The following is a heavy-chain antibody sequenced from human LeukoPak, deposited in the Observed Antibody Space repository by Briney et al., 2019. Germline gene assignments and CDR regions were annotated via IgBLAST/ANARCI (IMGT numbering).Heavy chain of an antibody. CDR3: ARDRGNQRGYYYYYMDV. D-gene: IGHD1-14*01. CDR1: GFTFSTYE. CDR2: ISSSGNTI. V-gene: IGHV3-48*03. Sequence: GGSLRLSCAASGFTFSTYEMNWVRQAPGKGLEWVSYISSSGNTIYYADSVKGRFTISRDNAKNSLYLQMNSLRAEDTAVYYCARDRGNQRGYYYYYMDVWGKGTTVTVSS. J-gene: IGHJ6*03.